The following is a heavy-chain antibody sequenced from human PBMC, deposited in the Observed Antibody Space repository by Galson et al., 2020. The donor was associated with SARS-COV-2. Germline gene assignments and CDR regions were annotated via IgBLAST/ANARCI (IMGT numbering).Heavy chain of an antibody. CDR1: GGSISNYTYY. CDR2: IYHSGNT. V-gene: IGHV4-39*07. Sequence: ASETLSLTCTVSGGSISNYTYYWAWIRQPPGKGLEWIGTIYHSGNTYYNPSLESRLIISIDTSKNQFSLRLSSVTAADAAVYYCARNDYADYEDAYDIWGQGTMVTVSS. J-gene: IGHJ3*02. CDR3: ARNDYADYEDAYDI. D-gene: IGHD4-17*01.